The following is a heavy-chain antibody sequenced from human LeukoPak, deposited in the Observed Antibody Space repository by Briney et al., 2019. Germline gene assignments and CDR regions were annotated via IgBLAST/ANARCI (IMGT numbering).Heavy chain of an antibody. CDR3: LATGGDY. J-gene: IGHJ4*02. D-gene: IGHD1-26*01. Sequence: GGSLRLSCAASGFTFSTYWMHWVRQAPGKGLVWVSRISSDGSITGYADSVKGRFTISRDNAKNTLYLQMNSLRAEDTAVYYCLATGGDYWGQGTLVTVSS. CDR2: ISSDGSIT. CDR1: GFTFSTYW. V-gene: IGHV3-74*01.